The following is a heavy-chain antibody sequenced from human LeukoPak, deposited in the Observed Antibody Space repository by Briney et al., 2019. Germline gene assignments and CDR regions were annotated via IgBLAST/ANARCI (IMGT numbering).Heavy chain of an antibody. V-gene: IGHV3-53*01. J-gene: IGHJ4*02. D-gene: IGHD6-25*01. CDR3: ARGPARAAFDY. CDR1: GFTVSSNY. Sequence: GGSLRLSCAASGFTVSSNYMSWVRQAPGKGLEWVSVVYSGGSTYYADSVKGRFTISRDNSKNTLYLQMNSLRAEDTAVYYCARGPARAAFDYWGQGTLVTVSS. CDR2: VYSGGST.